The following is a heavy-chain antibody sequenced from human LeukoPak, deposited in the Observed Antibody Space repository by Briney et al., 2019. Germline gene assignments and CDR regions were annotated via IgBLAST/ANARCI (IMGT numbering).Heavy chain of an antibody. CDR1: GFTFSDYY. Sequence: PGGSLRLSCAASGFTFSDYYMSWIRQAPGKGLEWVSAISGSGGSTYYADSVKGRFTISRDNSKNTLYLQMNSLRAEDTAVYYCAKGPTVTPEDYWGQGTLVTVSS. CDR3: AKGPTVTPEDY. CDR2: ISGSGGST. J-gene: IGHJ4*02. V-gene: IGHV3-23*01. D-gene: IGHD4-17*01.